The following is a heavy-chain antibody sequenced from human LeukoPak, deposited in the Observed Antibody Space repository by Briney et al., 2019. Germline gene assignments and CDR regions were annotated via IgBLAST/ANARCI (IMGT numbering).Heavy chain of an antibody. Sequence: GASVKVSCKASGYTFTGYHMHWVRQAPGQGLEWMGWINPNSGGTNYAQKFQGWVTMTRDTSISTAYMELSRLRSDDTAVYYCARARGVRGVTSYFDYWGQGTLVTVSS. J-gene: IGHJ4*02. D-gene: IGHD3-10*01. V-gene: IGHV1-2*04. CDR3: ARARGVRGVTSYFDY. CDR2: INPNSGGT. CDR1: GYTFTGYH.